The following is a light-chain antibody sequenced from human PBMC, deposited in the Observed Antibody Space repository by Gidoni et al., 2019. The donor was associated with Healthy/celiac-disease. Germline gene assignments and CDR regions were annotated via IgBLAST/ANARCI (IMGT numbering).Light chain of an antibody. CDR2: DAS. Sequence: DIHITQSPSSLSGSVGDRVTITCQASQDISNYLNWYQQKPGKAPKLLIYDASNWATGVPARFSGSGSGTDFTLTISSLQPEDIAIYYCQQYDNRPRTFGQGTKLEIK. CDR1: QDISNY. CDR3: QQYDNRPRT. V-gene: IGKV1-33*01. J-gene: IGKJ2*02.